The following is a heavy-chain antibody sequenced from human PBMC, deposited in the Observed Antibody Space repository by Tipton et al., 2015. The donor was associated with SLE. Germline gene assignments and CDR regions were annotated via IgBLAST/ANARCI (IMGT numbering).Heavy chain of an antibody. CDR2: IYHDGTA. V-gene: IGHV4-38-2*01. CDR3: ARVSGTGNRKHLDS. D-gene: IGHD3-10*01. Sequence: GLVKPSETLSLTCAVSGYPITSGYYWGWIRQPPGKGLEWIGSIYHDGTAEYNPSLKSRVSMSVDTSRNQFYLRLSSVTAADTAVYWCARVSGTGNRKHLDSWGQGTLVTVSS. J-gene: IGHJ4*02. CDR1: GYPITSGYY.